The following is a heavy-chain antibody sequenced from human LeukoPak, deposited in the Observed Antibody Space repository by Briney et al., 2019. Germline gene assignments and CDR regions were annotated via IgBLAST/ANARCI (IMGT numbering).Heavy chain of an antibody. V-gene: IGHV3-23*01. J-gene: IGHJ4*02. CDR3: AKDRSKYCSSTSCLLFDY. D-gene: IGHD2-2*01. Sequence: GGSLRFSCAASGFPFSSFALGGARKAQGKGLEWVSAIRGSGGSTYYADSVKGRFTISRDNSKNTLYLQMNSLRAEDTAVYYCAKDRSKYCSSTSCLLFDYWGQGTLVTVSS. CDR1: GFPFSSFA. CDR2: IRGSGGST.